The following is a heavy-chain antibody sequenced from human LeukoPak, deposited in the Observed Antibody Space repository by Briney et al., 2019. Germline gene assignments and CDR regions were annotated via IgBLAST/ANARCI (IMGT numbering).Heavy chain of an antibody. V-gene: IGHV3-23*01. CDR2: ISGSGDST. CDR1: GFTFSGYA. D-gene: IGHD3-10*01. CDR3: AKDGYYGSGTYFDY. J-gene: IGHJ4*02. Sequence: GGSLRLSCAASGFTFSGYAMTWVRQAPGKGLEWVSAISGSGDSTYYADSLKGRFTISRDNSKNTLYLQMNSLRAEDTAVFYCAKDGYYGSGTYFDYWGQGTLVTVSS.